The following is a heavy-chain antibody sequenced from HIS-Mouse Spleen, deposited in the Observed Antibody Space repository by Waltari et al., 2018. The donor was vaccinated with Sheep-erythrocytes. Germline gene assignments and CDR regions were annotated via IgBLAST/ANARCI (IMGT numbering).Heavy chain of an antibody. Sequence: QVQLVQSGAEVKKPGASVKVSCKASGYTFTGYYMHWVRQAPGQGLEWMGWINPTSGGTNYAQKFQGRVTMTRDTSISTAYMELSRLRSDDTAVYYCARGYCSSTSCYGYLQHWGQGTLVTVSS. CDR2: INPTSGGT. V-gene: IGHV1-2*02. CDR3: ARGYCSSTSCYGYLQH. J-gene: IGHJ1*01. CDR1: GYTFTGYY. D-gene: IGHD2-2*01.